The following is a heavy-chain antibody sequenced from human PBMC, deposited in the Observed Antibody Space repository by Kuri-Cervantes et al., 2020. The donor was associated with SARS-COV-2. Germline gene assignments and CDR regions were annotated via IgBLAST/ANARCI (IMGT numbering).Heavy chain of an antibody. CDR3: ARDYPYCSSTSCFDYGMDV. J-gene: IGHJ6*02. CDR1: GFTFDDYG. D-gene: IGHD2-2*01. CDR2: INWNGGST. Sequence: LSLTCAASGFTFDDYGMSWVRQAPGKGLEWVSGINWNGGSTGYADSVKGRFTISRDNAKNSLYLQMNSLRDEDTAVYYCARDYPYCSSTSCFDYGMDVWGQGTTVTVSS. V-gene: IGHV3-20*04.